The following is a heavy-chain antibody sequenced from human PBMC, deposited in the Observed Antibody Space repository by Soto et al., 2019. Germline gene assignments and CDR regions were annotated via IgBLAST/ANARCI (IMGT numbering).Heavy chain of an antibody. D-gene: IGHD2-15*01. CDR3: ARDTPHHWFHP. CDR2: IDTDGRVT. V-gene: IGHV3-74*01. J-gene: IGHJ5*02. Sequence: GGSLRLSCAASGLTFSGYWMHWVRQAPGKGLVWVSRIDTDGRVTNYADSVEGRFTISRDDAKNTLYLQMNSLRAEDTAVYYCARDTPHHWFHPWGQGILVT. CDR1: GLTFSGYW.